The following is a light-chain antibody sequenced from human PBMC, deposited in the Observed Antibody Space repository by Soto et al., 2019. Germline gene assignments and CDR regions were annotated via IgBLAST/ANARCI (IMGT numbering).Light chain of an antibody. CDR2: DVS. Sequence: QSVLRQSPSASGSPGHSVTISCTGTSSDIGGYNSVSWYQQHPGKAPKVMIYDVSKRPSGGPDRFSGSKSGNTASLTVSELQAVYDAADYSTSSDTPNTPVFG. J-gene: IGLJ2*01. V-gene: IGLV2-8*01. CDR3: TSSDTPNTPV. CDR1: SSDIGGYNS.